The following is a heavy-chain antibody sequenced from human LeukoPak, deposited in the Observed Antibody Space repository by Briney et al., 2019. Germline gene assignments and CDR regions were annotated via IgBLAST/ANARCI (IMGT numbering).Heavy chain of an antibody. V-gene: IGHV4-59*12. D-gene: IGHD5-12*01. J-gene: IGHJ4*02. CDR2: IYHSGST. CDR3: ARGYEL. Sequence: SETLSLTCTVSGGSISSYYWSWIRQPPGKGLEWIGYIYHSGSTYYNPSLKSRVTISVDRSKNQFSLKLSSVTAADTAVYYCARGYELWGQGTLVTVSS. CDR1: GGSISSYY.